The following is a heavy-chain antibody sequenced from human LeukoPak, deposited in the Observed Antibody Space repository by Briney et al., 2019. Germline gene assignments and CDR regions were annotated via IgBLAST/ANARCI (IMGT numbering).Heavy chain of an antibody. Sequence: PSETLSLTCTVSGGSISSYYWSWIRQPPGKGLEWIGYIYYSGSTNYNPSLKSRVTISVDTSKNQFSLELSSVTAADTAVYYCAREGSSGYYDYWGQGTLVTVSS. CDR1: GGSISSYY. V-gene: IGHV4-59*01. CDR2: IYYSGST. CDR3: AREGSSGYYDY. J-gene: IGHJ4*02. D-gene: IGHD3-22*01.